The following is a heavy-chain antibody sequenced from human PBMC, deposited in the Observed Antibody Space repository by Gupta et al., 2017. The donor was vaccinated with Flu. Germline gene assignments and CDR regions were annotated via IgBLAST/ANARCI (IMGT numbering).Heavy chain of an antibody. Sequence: EVQLVESGGGLVKPGGSLRLSCAASGFTFSSYSMNWVRQAPGTGLEWASSISSSSSYIYYADSVKGRFTISRDNAKNSLYLQMNSLRAEDTAVYYCARDRYYYGSGSYYNGYYYYYGMDVWGQGTTVTVSS. CDR2: ISSSSSYI. J-gene: IGHJ6*02. CDR3: ARDRYYYGSGSYYNGYYYYYGMDV. CDR1: GFTFSSYS. D-gene: IGHD3-10*01. V-gene: IGHV3-21*01.